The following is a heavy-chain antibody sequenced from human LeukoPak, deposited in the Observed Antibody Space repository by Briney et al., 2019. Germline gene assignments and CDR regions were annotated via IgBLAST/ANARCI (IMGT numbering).Heavy chain of an antibody. CDR3: ARIYDSSGYYTSLPVY. D-gene: IGHD3-22*01. J-gene: IGHJ4*02. CDR1: GFTFSSYS. CDR2: ISSSSSYI. Sequence: PGGSLRPSCAASGFTFSSYSMNWVRQAPGKGLEWVSSISSSSSYIYYADSVRGRFTISRDNAKNSLYLQMNSLRAEDTAVYYCARIYDSSGYYTSLPVYWGQGTLVTVSS. V-gene: IGHV3-21*01.